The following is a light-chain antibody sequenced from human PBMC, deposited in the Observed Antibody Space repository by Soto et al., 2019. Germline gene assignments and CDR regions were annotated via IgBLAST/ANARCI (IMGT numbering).Light chain of an antibody. CDR2: AAS. J-gene: IGKJ2*01. CDR1: RGIGTL. Sequence: DIQMTQSPSSVSASVGDTVTITCRASRGIGTLLAWYQQKPGKAPHLLIYAASLLQSGVPSRFSGSGSGTEFTLTISGLQPEDFAIFYCQQAHSFPYTFGQGTKLEIK. V-gene: IGKV1-12*01. CDR3: QQAHSFPYT.